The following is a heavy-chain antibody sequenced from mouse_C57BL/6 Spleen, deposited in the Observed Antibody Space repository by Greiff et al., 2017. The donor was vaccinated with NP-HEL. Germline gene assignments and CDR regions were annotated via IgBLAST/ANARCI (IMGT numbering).Heavy chain of an antibody. J-gene: IGHJ2*01. Sequence: VQLQQPGAELVKPGASVKLSCKASGYTFTSYWMHWVKQRPGQGLEWIGMIHPNSGSTNYNEKFKSKATLTVDKSSSTAYMQLSSLTSEDSAVYYCARVDGNYYFDYWGQGTTLTVSS. V-gene: IGHV1-64*01. CDR2: IHPNSGST. CDR3: ARVDGNYYFDY. D-gene: IGHD2-1*01. CDR1: GYTFTSYW.